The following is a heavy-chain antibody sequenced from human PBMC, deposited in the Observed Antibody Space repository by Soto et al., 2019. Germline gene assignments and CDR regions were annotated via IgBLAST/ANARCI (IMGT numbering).Heavy chain of an antibody. D-gene: IGHD7-27*01. Sequence: GSLRLSCAASGFTFSSYAMSWVRQAPGKGLEWVSAISGSGGSTYYADSVKGRFTISRDNSKNTLYLQMNSLRAEDTAVYYCAKDHTGDYYFDYWGQGTLVTVSS. CDR3: AKDHTGDYYFDY. V-gene: IGHV3-23*01. CDR1: GFTFSSYA. J-gene: IGHJ4*02. CDR2: ISGSGGST.